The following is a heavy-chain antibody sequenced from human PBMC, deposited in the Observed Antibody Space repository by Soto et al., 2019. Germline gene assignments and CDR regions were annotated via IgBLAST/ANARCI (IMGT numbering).Heavy chain of an antibody. D-gene: IGHD3-9*01. Sequence: GGSLRLSCSASGFPFSNYAMSWVRQAPGKGLEWVSAISRSGGSPYYADSVGGRFTVSRDNSKHTLYLQMNSLRAEDTAVYYCARRLDYDILTGTIDYWGQGTLVTVSS. CDR2: ISRSGGSP. J-gene: IGHJ4*02. CDR3: ARRLDYDILTGTIDY. CDR1: GFPFSNYA. V-gene: IGHV3-23*01.